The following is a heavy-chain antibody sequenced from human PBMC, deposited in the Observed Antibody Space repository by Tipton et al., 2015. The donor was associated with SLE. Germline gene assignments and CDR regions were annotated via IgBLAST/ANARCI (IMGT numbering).Heavy chain of an antibody. CDR3: TRDEGYYYDSSGSPGYNWFDP. CDR1: GDSVSSNSAA. CDR2: TYYRSKWYN. V-gene: IGHV6-1*01. D-gene: IGHD3-22*01. J-gene: IGHJ5*02. Sequence: GLVKPSQTLSLTCAISGDSVSSNSAAWNWIRQSPSRGLEWLGRTYYRSKWYNDYAVSVKSRITINPDTSKNQFSLQLNSVTPEDTAVYYCTRDEGYYYDSSGSPGYNWFDPWGQGTLVTASS.